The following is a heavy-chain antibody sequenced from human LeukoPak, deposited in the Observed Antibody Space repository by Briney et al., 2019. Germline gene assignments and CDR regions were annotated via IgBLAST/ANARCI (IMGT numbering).Heavy chain of an antibody. Sequence: PGGSLRLSCAASGFTFSSYGMSWVRQAPGKGLEWVSAISGSGGSTYYADSVKGRFTISRDNSKNTLYLQMNSLRAEDTAVYYCAKDEAIYYYDSSGYYYGGEGTLVTVSS. CDR1: GFTFSSYG. CDR2: ISGSGGST. D-gene: IGHD3-22*01. J-gene: IGHJ4*02. V-gene: IGHV3-23*01. CDR3: AKDEAIYYYDSSGYYY.